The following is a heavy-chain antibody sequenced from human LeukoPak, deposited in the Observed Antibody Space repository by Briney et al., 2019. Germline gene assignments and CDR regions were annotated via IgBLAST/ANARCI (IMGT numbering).Heavy chain of an antibody. V-gene: IGHV4-59*01. CDR1: GGSISSYY. CDR2: IYYSGST. J-gene: IGHJ4*02. CDR3: ARDRVYSYGLHYFDY. D-gene: IGHD5-18*01. Sequence: SETLSLTCTVSGGSISSYYWSWIRQPLGKGLEWIGYIYYSGSTNYNPSLKSRVTISVDTSKNQFSPKLSSVTAADTAVYYCARDRVYSYGLHYFDYWGQGTLVTVSS.